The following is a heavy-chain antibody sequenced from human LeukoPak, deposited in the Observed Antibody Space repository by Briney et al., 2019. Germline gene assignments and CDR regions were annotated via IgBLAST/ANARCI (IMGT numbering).Heavy chain of an antibody. V-gene: IGHV3-30*02. J-gene: IGHJ4*02. CDR3: AKEGTASKPSDLDY. D-gene: IGHD1/OR15-1a*01. CDR2: IRYDGSNK. Sequence: GGSLRLSCAASGFIFSDYGMHWVRQAPGKGLEWVTFIRYDGSNKYYADSVKGRFTISRDNSKNILYLQMNSLSSEDTAVYYCAKEGTASKPSDLDYWGQGTLGTVSS. CDR1: GFIFSDYG.